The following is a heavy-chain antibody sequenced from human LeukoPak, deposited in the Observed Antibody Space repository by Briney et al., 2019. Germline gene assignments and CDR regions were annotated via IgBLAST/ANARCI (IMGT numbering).Heavy chain of an antibody. D-gene: IGHD3-3*01. CDR1: GFAFSTYW. V-gene: IGHV3-7*01. J-gene: IGHJ4*02. Sequence: TGGSLRLSCAASGFAFSTYWMDWARQAPGKGLERVGNINQDGSVNHYVDSVRGRFTISRDNARNSVYLQMNALRVEDTAVYYCTRDFVFWGQGTLVTASS. CDR2: INQDGSVN. CDR3: TRDFVF.